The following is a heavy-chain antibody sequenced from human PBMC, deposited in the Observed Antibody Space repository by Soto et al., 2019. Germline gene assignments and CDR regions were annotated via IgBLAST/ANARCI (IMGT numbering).Heavy chain of an antibody. CDR3: ARMPYGDYVGVYYYYGMDV. D-gene: IGHD4-17*01. J-gene: IGHJ6*01. V-gene: IGHV3-53*01. CDR1: GFTVSSNY. Sequence: GGSLRLSCAASGFTVSSNYMSWVRQAPGKGLEWVSVIYSGGSTYYADSVKGRFTISRDNSKNTLYLQMNSLRAEDTAGYYCARMPYGDYVGVYYYYGMDVWGQGTTVTVPS. CDR2: IYSGGST.